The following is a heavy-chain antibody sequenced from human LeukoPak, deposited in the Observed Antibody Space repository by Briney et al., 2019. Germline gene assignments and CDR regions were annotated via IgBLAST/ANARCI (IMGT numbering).Heavy chain of an antibody. CDR3: AREAGYSYYSSGDNFDY. CDR2: ISSSSSYI. Sequence: KAGGSLRLSCTASGVTLSDYYMNWVRQAPGKGLEWVSSISSSSSYIYYADSLRGRFTVSRDNAKNSLYLQMNSLRADDTAVYYCAREAGYSYYSSGDNFDYWGQGTLVTVSS. V-gene: IGHV3-21*01. J-gene: IGHJ4*02. CDR1: GVTLSDYY. D-gene: IGHD3-22*01.